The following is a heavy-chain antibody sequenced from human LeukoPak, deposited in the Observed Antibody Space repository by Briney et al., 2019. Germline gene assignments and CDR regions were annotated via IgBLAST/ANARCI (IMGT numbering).Heavy chain of an antibody. Sequence: PGGSLSLSCAASGFTFSAYWMHWVRQAPGKGLVWVGRINDVGSDSTYVDSVKGRFTISRDNAKNTLYLQMNNPRAEDTAVYYCAGVKVAGTRSFDYWGQGTLATVSS. D-gene: IGHD6-19*01. CDR1: GFTFSAYW. J-gene: IGHJ4*02. CDR2: INDVGSDS. V-gene: IGHV3-74*01. CDR3: AGVKVAGTRSFDY.